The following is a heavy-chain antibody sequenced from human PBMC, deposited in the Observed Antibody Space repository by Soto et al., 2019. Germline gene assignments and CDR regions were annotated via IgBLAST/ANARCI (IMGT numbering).Heavy chain of an antibody. V-gene: IGHV3-7*01. CDR1: GFSFSSYW. CDR2: IKQDGSDT. D-gene: IGHD2-15*01. Sequence: EVQVVESGGGLVQPGGSLRLSCAASGFSFSSYWMSWVRQAPGKGPEWVANIKQDGSDTYYVASVKGRFTISRDNARNSLSLQMNSLRSEDTAVYFCARAGGSGGFMDVWGKGTTVTVSS. CDR3: ARAGGSGGFMDV. J-gene: IGHJ6*04.